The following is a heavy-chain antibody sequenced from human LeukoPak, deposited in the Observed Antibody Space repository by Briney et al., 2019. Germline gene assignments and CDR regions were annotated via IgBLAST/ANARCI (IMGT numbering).Heavy chain of an antibody. Sequence: GGFLRLSCAASGFTFSSNAMSWVRQAPGKGLEWVSVITGNGGRTDYADSVKGRFTISRDNSKNTLSLQMNSLRAEDTAVYYCAKTPRGWAATFDYWGQGTLVTVSS. CDR1: GFTFSSNA. J-gene: IGHJ4*02. CDR2: ITGNGGRT. D-gene: IGHD1-26*01. CDR3: AKTPRGWAATFDY. V-gene: IGHV3-23*01.